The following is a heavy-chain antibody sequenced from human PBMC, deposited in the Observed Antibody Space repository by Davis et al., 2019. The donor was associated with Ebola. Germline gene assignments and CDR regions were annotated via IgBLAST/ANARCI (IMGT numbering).Heavy chain of an antibody. CDR2: TYYRSKWYY. J-gene: IGHJ4*02. Sequence: SQTLSLTCAISGDSVSSNSATWSWIRQSPSRGLEWLGRTYYRSKWYYDYAVSVKSRILINPDTSKNQFSLQLDSVTPEDTAVYYCTREDYNKPPPGFDCWGQGILVTVS. CDR3: TREDYNKPPPGFDC. CDR1: GDSVSSNSAT. V-gene: IGHV6-1*01. D-gene: IGHD4-11*01.